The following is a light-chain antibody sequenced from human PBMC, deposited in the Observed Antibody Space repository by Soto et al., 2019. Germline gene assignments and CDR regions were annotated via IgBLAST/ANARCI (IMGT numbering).Light chain of an antibody. CDR2: AAS. V-gene: IGKV1-33*01. J-gene: IGKJ5*01. Sequence: DIQMTQSPSSLSASVGDRVTITCRASQSISSYLNWYQQKPGKAPKLLIYAASSLQSGVPSRFSGSGSGTDFIFSISSLQPEDSATYYCQQYDSLPITFGQGTRLEI. CDR1: QSISSY. CDR3: QQYDSLPIT.